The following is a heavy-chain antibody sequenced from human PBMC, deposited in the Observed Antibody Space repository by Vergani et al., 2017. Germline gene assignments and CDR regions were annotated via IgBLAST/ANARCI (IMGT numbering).Heavy chain of an antibody. J-gene: IGHJ6*03. CDR1: GFTFSNAW. V-gene: IGHV3-15*01. D-gene: IGHD5-18*01. Sequence: EVQLVESGGGLVKPGGSLRLSCAASGFTFSNAWMSWVRQAPGKGLEWVGRIKSKTDGGTTDYAAPVQGRFTISRDDSKNTLYLQMNSLKTEDTAVYYCTTEHHSGWIQLWFARDYWYVEVWGKGTTVTVSS. CDR2: IKSKTDGGTT. CDR3: TTEHHSGWIQLWFARDYWYVEV.